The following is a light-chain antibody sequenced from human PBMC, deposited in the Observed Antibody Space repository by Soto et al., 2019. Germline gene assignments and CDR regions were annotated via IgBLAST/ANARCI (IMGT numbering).Light chain of an antibody. V-gene: IGKV3-11*01. CDR1: QSIRNY. CDR3: QQYNNWPPIT. Sequence: EVVLTQSPATLSLSPGERVTLSCRASQSIRNYLAWYQQKPGQAPRLVIYDASNRATGIPARFSGSGSGADFTLTISSLEPEDVAVYYCQQYNNWPPITFGQGTRLEIK. CDR2: DAS. J-gene: IGKJ5*01.